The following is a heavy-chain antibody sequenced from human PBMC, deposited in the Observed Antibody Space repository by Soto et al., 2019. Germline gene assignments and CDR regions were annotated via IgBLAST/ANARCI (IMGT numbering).Heavy chain of an antibody. CDR1: GGSISSYY. Sequence: QVQLQESGPGLVKPSETLSLTCTVSGGSISSYYWSWIRQPPGKGLEWIGYIYYSGSTNYNPSLKSRVTISVDTSKNQFSLKLSSVTAADTAVYYCARGGYSYGPAGAFDIWGQGTMVTVSS. V-gene: IGHV4-59*01. CDR3: ARGGYSYGPAGAFDI. J-gene: IGHJ3*02. D-gene: IGHD5-18*01. CDR2: IYYSGST.